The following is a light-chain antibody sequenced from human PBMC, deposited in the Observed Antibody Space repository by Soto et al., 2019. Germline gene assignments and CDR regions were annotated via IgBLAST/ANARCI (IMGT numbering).Light chain of an antibody. CDR3: QQYNGYAWT. CDR2: DAS. CDR1: QSISQW. Sequence: DIQMTQSPSTLSASVGDRVAITCRASQSISQWVAWYQQKPGRAPELLIYDASKLKSGVPSRFSGSGSGTECSLTITSLQPDYSAMYYCQQYNGYAWTFGRGTNVEIK. V-gene: IGKV1-5*01. J-gene: IGKJ1*01.